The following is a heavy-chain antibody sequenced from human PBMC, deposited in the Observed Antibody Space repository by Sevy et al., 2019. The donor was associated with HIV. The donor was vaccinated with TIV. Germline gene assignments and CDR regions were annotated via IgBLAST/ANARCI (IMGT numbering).Heavy chain of an antibody. CDR1: GGSFSGYY. V-gene: IGHV4-34*01. CDR3: ARGHRYYDSSGYYGY. D-gene: IGHD3-22*01. J-gene: IGHJ4*02. CDR2: INHSGST. Sequence: SETLSLTCAVYGGSFSGYYWSWIRQPPGKGLEWIGEINHSGSTKYNPSLKSRVTISVDTSKNQFSLKLSSVTAADTAVYYCARGHRYYDSSGYYGYWGQGTLVTVSS.